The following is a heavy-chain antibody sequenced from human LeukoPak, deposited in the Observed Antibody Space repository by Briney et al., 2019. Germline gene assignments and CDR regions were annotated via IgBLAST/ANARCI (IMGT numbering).Heavy chain of an antibody. J-gene: IGHJ4*02. CDR3: ARDKVIRGGTTVWFGY. D-gene: IGHD1-1*01. CDR1: GYTFTGYY. V-gene: IGHV1-2*02. CDR2: INPNSGGT. Sequence: ASVKVSCKASGYTFTGYYMHWVRQAPGQGLEWMGWINPNSGGTNYAQKFQGRVTMTRDTSISTAYMELSRLRSDDTAVYYCARDKVIRGGTTVWFGYWGQGTLVTVSS.